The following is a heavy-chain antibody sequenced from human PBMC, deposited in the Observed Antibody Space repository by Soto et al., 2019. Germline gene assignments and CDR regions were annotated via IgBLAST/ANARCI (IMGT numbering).Heavy chain of an antibody. J-gene: IGHJ6*02. CDR1: GFTFSSYG. D-gene: IGHD2-15*01. Sequence: LRLSCAASGFTFSSYGMHWVRQAPGKGLEWVAVISYDGSNKYYADSVKGRFTISRDNSKNTLYLQMNSLRAEDTAVYYCAKSGGSQSYGMDVWGQGTTVTVSS. CDR3: AKSGGSQSYGMDV. V-gene: IGHV3-30*18. CDR2: ISYDGSNK.